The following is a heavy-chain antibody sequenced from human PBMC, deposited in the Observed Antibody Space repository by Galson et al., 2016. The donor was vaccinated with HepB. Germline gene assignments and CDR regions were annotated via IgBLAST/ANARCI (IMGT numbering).Heavy chain of an antibody. CDR2: VSAADDNT. Sequence: SVKVSCKASGYTFTFNAIHWVRQAPGQRLEWLGWVSAADDNTRYSQNFQGRVTFTRDTSASTVYMELSALRPEDTATYFCARGNTDGWYHDYWGQGTLVIVSS. J-gene: IGHJ4*02. CDR1: GYTFTFNA. D-gene: IGHD6-19*01. V-gene: IGHV1-3*01. CDR3: ARGNTDGWYHDY.